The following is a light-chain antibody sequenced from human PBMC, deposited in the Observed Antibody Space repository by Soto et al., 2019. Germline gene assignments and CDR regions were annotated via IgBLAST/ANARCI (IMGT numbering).Light chain of an antibody. CDR3: QQYGNFPLS. J-gene: IGKJ4*01. V-gene: IGKV3-20*01. CDR1: QSVSSNY. Sequence: EIVLTQSPGTLFLSPGERATLSCWASQSVSSNYLAWYQQKPGQAPRLLIYGGSSRATGIPDRFSGSGSGTDFTLTVSRLEPEDFAVYFCQQYGNFPLSFVGGTKVEI. CDR2: GGS.